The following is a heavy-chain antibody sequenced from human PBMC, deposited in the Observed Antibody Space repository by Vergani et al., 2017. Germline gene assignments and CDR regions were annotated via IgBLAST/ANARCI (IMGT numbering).Heavy chain of an antibody. CDR2: IYYSGST. Sequence: QVQLQASGPGLVKPSQTLSLTCTVTGGSINSGDYYWSWIRQPPGEGLEWIGYIYYSGSTYYNPSLKSRVSVSIDTSKNQFSLNLNSVTAADTAVYYCASQRIGGIFAFDIWDQGTMVTVSS. CDR3: ASQRIGGIFAFDI. J-gene: IGHJ3*02. V-gene: IGHV4-30-4*01. D-gene: IGHD2-21*01. CDR1: GGSINSGDYY.